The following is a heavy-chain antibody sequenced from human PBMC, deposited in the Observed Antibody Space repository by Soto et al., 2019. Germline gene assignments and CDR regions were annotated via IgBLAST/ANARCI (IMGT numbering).Heavy chain of an antibody. CDR1: GGSVTSGYYY. CDR2: MHYSGNT. D-gene: IGHD3-22*01. Sequence: QVQLQESGPGLVMPSETLSLTCTVSGGSVTSGYYYWSWMRQAPGKGLEWIGYMHYSGNTNYNPSLKSRVTISIDTSKNRFSLKVRSVTAADTAVYFCARWYHYDSSGYYWLLFDSWGQGTLVTVSS. CDR3: ARWYHYDSSGYYWLLFDS. J-gene: IGHJ4*02. V-gene: IGHV4-61*01.